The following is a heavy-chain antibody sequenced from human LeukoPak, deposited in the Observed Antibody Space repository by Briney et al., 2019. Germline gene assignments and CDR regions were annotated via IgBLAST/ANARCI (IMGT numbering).Heavy chain of an antibody. D-gene: IGHD1-14*01. CDR3: ARANQNDFDY. V-gene: IGHV1-2*02. Sequence: ASVKVSCKTSGYTFTGYYMHWVRQAPGQGLEGMGWIIPNNGGTNYAQKFQGRVTMTRDTSISTAFMELSRLRSDDTAIYYCARANQNDFDYWGQGTLVTVSS. CDR2: IIPNNGGT. CDR1: GYTFTGYY. J-gene: IGHJ4*02.